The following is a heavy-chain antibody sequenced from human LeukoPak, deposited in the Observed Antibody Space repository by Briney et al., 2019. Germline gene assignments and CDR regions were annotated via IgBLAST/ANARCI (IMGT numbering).Heavy chain of an antibody. Sequence: GGSLRLSCAASEFTFSSNEMNWVRQAPGKGLEWVSYINSGGTIIYYADSVRGRFTISRDNAKNSLYLQMNSLRAEDTAVYYCARDWFVDWGQGTLVIVSS. CDR2: INSGGTII. V-gene: IGHV3-48*03. CDR1: EFTFSSNE. CDR3: ARDWFVD. J-gene: IGHJ4*02.